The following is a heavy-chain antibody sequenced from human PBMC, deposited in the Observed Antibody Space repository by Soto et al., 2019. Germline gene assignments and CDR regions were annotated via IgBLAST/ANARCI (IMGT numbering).Heavy chain of an antibody. CDR2: IYKSATT. J-gene: IGHJ5*01. D-gene: IGHD2-15*01. Sequence: TLSLTCSVSGDSISSVDYFWAWIRQPPGQALEYIGYIYKSATTYYNPSFESRVAISLDASKSQFSLNVTSVTAADTAVYFCARGRYCLTGRCFPNWFDSWGQGTLVTVS. CDR1: GDSISSVDYF. V-gene: IGHV4-30-4*01. CDR3: ARGRYCLTGRCFPNWFDS.